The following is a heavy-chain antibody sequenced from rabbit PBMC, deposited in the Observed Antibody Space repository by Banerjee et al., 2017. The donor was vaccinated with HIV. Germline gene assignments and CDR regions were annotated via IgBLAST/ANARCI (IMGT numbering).Heavy chain of an antibody. V-gene: IGHV1S40*01. CDR1: GFSFNDIYY. D-gene: IGHD4-1*01. CDR2: IYGGPSGST. J-gene: IGHJ4*01. CDR3: ARDGWGVTAFNL. Sequence: QSLEESGGDLVKPGASLTLTCTASGFSFNDIYYICWVRQAPGKGLEWIACIYGGPSGSTYYASWAKGRFTISKTSSTTVTLQMTSLTAADTATYFCARDGWGVTAFNLWGPGTLVTVS.